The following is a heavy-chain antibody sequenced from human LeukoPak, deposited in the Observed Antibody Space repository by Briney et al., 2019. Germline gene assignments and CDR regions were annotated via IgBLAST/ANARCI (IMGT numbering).Heavy chain of an antibody. Sequence: GGSLRLSCAASGFTFSSYWMSWVRQAPGKGLEWVSYISSSGSTIYYADSVKGRFTISRDNAKNSLYPQMNSLRAEDTAVYYCARVGESYYYDSSGYYYGGHFDYWGQGTLVTVSS. J-gene: IGHJ4*02. V-gene: IGHV3-48*04. D-gene: IGHD3-22*01. CDR2: ISSSGSTI. CDR1: GFTFSSYW. CDR3: ARVGESYYYDSSGYYYGGHFDY.